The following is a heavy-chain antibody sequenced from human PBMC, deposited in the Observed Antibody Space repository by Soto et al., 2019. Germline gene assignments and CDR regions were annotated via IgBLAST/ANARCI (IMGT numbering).Heavy chain of an antibody. Sequence: SETLSLTCAVSGGSISSSNWWSWVRQPPGKGLEWIGEIYHSGSTNYNPSLKSRVTISVDKSKNQFSLKLSSVTAADTAVYYCARKTYYDFWSGYPILSGMDVWGQGTTVTAS. CDR2: IYHSGST. CDR3: ARKTYYDFWSGYPILSGMDV. V-gene: IGHV4-4*02. J-gene: IGHJ6*02. CDR1: GGSISSSNW. D-gene: IGHD3-3*01.